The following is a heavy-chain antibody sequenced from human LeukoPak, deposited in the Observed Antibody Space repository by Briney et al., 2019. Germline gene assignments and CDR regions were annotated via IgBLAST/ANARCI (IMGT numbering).Heavy chain of an antibody. CDR1: GGSISSGGYS. D-gene: IGHD6-13*01. J-gene: IGHJ4*02. Sequence: SQTLSLTCAVSGGSISSGGYSWGWVRQPPGTGLEWIGYIYHSGSTYYNPSLKSRVTISVDRSKNQFSLKLSSVTAADTAVYYCAREGAAAGTGFDYWGQGTLVTVS. V-gene: IGHV4-30-2*01. CDR3: AREGAAAGTGFDY. CDR2: IYHSGST.